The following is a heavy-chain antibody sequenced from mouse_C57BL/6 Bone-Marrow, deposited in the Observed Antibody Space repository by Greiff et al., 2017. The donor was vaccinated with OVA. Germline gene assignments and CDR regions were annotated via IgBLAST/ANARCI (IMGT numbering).Heavy chain of an antibody. D-gene: IGHD1-1*01. CDR2: IDPSDSYT. CDR3: ARAPNYYGSSYPCAY. CDR1: GYTFTSYW. J-gene: IGHJ3*01. Sequence: QVQLQQPGAELVMPGASVKLSCKASGYTFTSYWMHWVKQRPGQGLEWIGEIDPSDSYTSYNQKFKGKSTLTVDKSSSTAYMQRSSLTSEDSAVYYCARAPNYYGSSYPCAYWGQGTLVTVSA. V-gene: IGHV1-69*01.